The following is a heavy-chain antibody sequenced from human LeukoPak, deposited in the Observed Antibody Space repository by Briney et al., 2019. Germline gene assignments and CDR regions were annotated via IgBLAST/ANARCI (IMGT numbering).Heavy chain of an antibody. J-gene: IGHJ5*02. CDR3: ARDCGGCSRLNWFDP. D-gene: IGHD2-2*01. CDR1: GFTFSSFG. CDR2: ISSSSNYI. V-gene: IGHV3-21*01. Sequence: PGGSLRLSCAASGFTFSSFGMNWVRQAPGKELEWVSSISSSSNYIYYADSVKGRFTISRDNAKNSLHLQMNSLRAEDTAVYYCARDCGGCSRLNWFDPWGQGTLVTVSS.